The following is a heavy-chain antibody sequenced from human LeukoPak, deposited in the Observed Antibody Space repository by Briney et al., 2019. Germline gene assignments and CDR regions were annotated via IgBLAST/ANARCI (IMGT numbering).Heavy chain of an antibody. CDR3: AKDIIPGRYYDNSGYSPPDY. J-gene: IGHJ4*02. D-gene: IGHD3-22*01. CDR1: GFSFSGHW. Sequence: GGSLRLSCTASGFSFSGHWMHWARQLPGKGLVWVSRISPTGSTTSYADSVKGRFTISRDNAKNSLYLQMNSLRAEDTALYYCAKDIIPGRYYDNSGYSPPDYWGQGTLVTVSS. CDR2: ISPTGSTT. V-gene: IGHV3-74*01.